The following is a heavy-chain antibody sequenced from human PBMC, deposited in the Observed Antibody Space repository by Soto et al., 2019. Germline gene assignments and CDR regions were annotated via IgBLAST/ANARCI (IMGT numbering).Heavy chain of an antibody. CDR2: ICASDGAS. D-gene: IGHD6-13*01. CDR3: AKGDSGSCYGSLDY. V-gene: IGHV3-23*01. J-gene: IGHJ4*02. CDR1: GFTFSSYA. Sequence: EVQLLESGGGLVQPGGSLRLSCAASGFTFSSYAMSWVRQAPGKGLEWVSVICASDGASYSAGSVKGRFSISRDNPTNTLYLQMTSLRAEDTAVYYCAKGDSGSCYGSLDYWGQGTLVTVSS.